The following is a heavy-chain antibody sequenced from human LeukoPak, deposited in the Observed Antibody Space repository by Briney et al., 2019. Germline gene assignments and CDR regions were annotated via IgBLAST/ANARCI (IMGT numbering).Heavy chain of an antibody. CDR3: ARLQQWLPRDY. J-gene: IGHJ4*02. CDR2: ISHSGST. Sequence: SETLSLTCAVYGGSFSGYFWSYIRQPPGKGLEWLGEISHSGSTNYSPSLKSRVTISVDTSKNQFSLKLSSVTAADTAVYYCARLQQWLPRDYWGQGTLVIVSS. D-gene: IGHD6-19*01. V-gene: IGHV4-34*01. CDR1: GGSFSGYF.